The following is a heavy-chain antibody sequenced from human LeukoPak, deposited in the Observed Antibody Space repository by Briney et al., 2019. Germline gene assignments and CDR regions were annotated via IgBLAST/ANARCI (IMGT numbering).Heavy chain of an antibody. V-gene: IGHV5-51*01. D-gene: IGHD1-1*01. CDR1: GYSFTSYW. J-gene: IGHJ4*02. CDR2: IYPGDSDT. CDR3: APTPTGYNHNWYYFDY. Sequence: GESLKISCKGSGYSFTSYWIGWVRQMPGKGLEWMGIIYPGDSDTRYSPSFQGQVTISADKSIRTAYLQWSSLKASDTAMYYCAPTPTGYNHNWYYFDYWDQGTLVTVSS.